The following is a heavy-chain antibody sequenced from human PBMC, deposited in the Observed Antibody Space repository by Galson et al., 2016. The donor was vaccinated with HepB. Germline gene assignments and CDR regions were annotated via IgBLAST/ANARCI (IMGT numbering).Heavy chain of an antibody. D-gene: IGHD2-15*01. V-gene: IGHV3-74*01. J-gene: IGHJ4*02. CDR1: GFSFSNYW. CDR3: ARLWLGDAATSGLDF. Sequence: SLRLSCAASGFSFSNYWMPWVRQAPGKGLKWVSRITPDGSGSNPVASVKGRFTISRDNAKSMVYLQMNSLRAEDTAVYYCARLWLGDAATSGLDFWGQGTLVTVSS. CDR2: ITPDGSGS.